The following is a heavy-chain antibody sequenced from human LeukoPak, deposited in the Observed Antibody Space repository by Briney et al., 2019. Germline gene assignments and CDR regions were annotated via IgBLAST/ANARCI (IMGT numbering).Heavy chain of an antibody. V-gene: IGHV3-30*02. CDR1: GFTFSSYG. CDR2: IRYDGSNK. J-gene: IGHJ4*02. D-gene: IGHD6-13*01. CDR3: AREIGIAAAGTRA. Sequence: QPGGSLRLSCAASGFTFSSYGMHWVRQAPGKGLEWVAFIRYDGSNKYYADSVKGRFTISRDNSKNTLYLQMNSLRAEDTAVYYCAREIGIAAAGTRAWGQGTLVTVSS.